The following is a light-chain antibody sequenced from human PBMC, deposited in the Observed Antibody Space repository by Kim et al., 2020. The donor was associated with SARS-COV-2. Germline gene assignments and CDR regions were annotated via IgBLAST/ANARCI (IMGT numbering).Light chain of an antibody. V-gene: IGLV3-1*01. J-gene: IGLJ3*02. CDR2: QGS. CDR1: KLGDKY. Sequence: VSPGQTASSTCPGDKLGDKYACWYQQKPGQSPVLVIYQGSKRPSGIPERFSGSNSGNTATLTISGTQAMDEADYYCQAWDSSTAVFGGGTQLTVL. CDR3: QAWDSSTAV.